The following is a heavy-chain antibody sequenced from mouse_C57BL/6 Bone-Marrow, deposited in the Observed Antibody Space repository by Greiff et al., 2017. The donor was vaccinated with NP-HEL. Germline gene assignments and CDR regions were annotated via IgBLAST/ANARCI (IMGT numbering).Heavy chain of an antibody. J-gene: IGHJ2*01. D-gene: IGHD2-1*01. CDR2: INPSSGYT. Sequence: VKLMESGAELARPGASVKMSCKASGYTFTSYTMPWVKQRPGQGLEWIGYINPSSGYTKYNQKFKDKATLTADKSSSTAYMQLSSLTSEDSAVYYCARYGNFYFDYWGQGTTLTVSS. CDR3: ARYGNFYFDY. V-gene: IGHV1-4*01. CDR1: GYTFTSYT.